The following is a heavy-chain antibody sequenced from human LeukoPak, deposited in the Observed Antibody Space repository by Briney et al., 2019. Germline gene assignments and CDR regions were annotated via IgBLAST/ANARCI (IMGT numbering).Heavy chain of an antibody. CDR3: ARVARASGSSLYYFDY. CDR2: INPSGGST. Sequence: ASVKVSCKASGYTFTSYYIHWVRQAPGQGLEWMGMINPSGGSTSCAQKFEGRVTMTRDTSTTTVYMELSSLRSEDTAVYYCARVARASGSSLYYFDYWGQGTLVTVSS. V-gene: IGHV1-46*01. CDR1: GYTFTSYY. D-gene: IGHD6-19*01. J-gene: IGHJ4*02.